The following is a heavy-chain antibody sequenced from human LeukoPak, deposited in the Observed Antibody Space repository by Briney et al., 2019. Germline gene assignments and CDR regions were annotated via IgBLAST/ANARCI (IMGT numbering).Heavy chain of an antibody. Sequence: SETLSLTCAVYGGSFSGYYWSWIRQPPGKGLEWIGEINHSGSTNYNPSLKSRVTISVDTSKNRFSLKLSSVTAADTAVYYCARGRKQAAQYYFDYWGQGTLVTVSS. CDR1: GGSFSGYY. J-gene: IGHJ4*02. CDR2: INHSGST. CDR3: ARGRKQAAQYYFDY. V-gene: IGHV4-34*01. D-gene: IGHD6-6*01.